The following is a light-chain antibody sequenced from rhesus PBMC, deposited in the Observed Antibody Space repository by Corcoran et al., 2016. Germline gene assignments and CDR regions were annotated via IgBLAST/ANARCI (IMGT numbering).Light chain of an antibody. CDR3: QQYYSSPLT. Sequence: DIVMTQSPDSLAVSLGERVTINCKSSQSLLYSSNTKNYLAWYQQKPGQAPKLLIYWASTRESGVPNRVSGSGSGTDFTLTISGLQAEDVAVYYCQQYYSSPLTFGGGTKVEIK. CDR2: WAS. J-gene: IGKJ4*01. V-gene: IGKV4-1*01. CDR1: QSLLYSSNTKNY.